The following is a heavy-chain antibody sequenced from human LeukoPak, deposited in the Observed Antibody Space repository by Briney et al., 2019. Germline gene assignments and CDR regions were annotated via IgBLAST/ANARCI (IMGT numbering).Heavy chain of an antibody. CDR3: ARTSDTSGRLYWYFDL. CDR1: GFTFSSYW. D-gene: IGHD3-22*01. CDR2: IKQDGSEK. Sequence: GGSLRLSCAASGFTFSSYWMSWVRQAPGKGLEWVANIKQDGSEKYYVDSVKGRFTISRDNAKNSLYLQMNSLRAEDTAVYYCARTSDTSGRLYWYFDLWGRGTLVTVSS. V-gene: IGHV3-7*01. J-gene: IGHJ2*01.